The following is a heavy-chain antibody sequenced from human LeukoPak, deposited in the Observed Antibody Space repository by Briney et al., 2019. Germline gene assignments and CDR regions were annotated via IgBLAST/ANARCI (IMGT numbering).Heavy chain of an antibody. CDR2: INPNSDYT. CDR1: GYTFTGYY. J-gene: IGHJ4*02. CDR3: AVAPGDY. V-gene: IGHV1-2*02. Sequence: ASVKVSCKASGYTFTGYYLHWVRQAPGQGLEWMGWINPNSDYTFYAQKFQGRVTLTRDTSISTVYMELTTLTSDDTALYYCAVAPGDYWGQGTLVSVSA. D-gene: IGHD2-21*01.